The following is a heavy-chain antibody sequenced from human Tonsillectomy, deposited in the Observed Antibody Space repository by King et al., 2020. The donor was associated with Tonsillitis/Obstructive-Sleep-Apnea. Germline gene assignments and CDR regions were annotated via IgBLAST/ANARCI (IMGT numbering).Heavy chain of an antibody. CDR1: GYSFTSYW. Sequence: VQLVESGAEVKKPGESLKISCKGSGYSFTSYWIGWVRQMPGKGLEWMGIIYPGDSDTRYSPSFQGQVTISADKSISTAYLQWSSLKASDTAMYYCARPRSGSYFYDAFDIWGQGTMVTVSS. J-gene: IGHJ3*02. CDR2: IYPGDSDT. D-gene: IGHD1-26*01. V-gene: IGHV5-51*03. CDR3: ARPRSGSYFYDAFDI.